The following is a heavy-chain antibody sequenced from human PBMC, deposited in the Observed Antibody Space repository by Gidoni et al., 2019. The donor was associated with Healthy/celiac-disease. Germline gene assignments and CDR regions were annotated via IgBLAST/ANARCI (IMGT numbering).Heavy chain of an antibody. CDR1: GFTFSNAW. CDR3: TTGGHIVATMDYFDY. V-gene: IGHV3-15*01. Sequence: EVQLVESGGGLVKPGGSLRLSCAASGFTFSNAWMSWVRQAPGKGLEWVGRIKIKTDGGTTDYAAPVKGRFTISRDDSKNTLYLQMNSLKTEDTAVYYCTTGGHIVATMDYFDYWGQGTLVTVSS. D-gene: IGHD5-12*01. CDR2: IKIKTDGGTT. J-gene: IGHJ4*02.